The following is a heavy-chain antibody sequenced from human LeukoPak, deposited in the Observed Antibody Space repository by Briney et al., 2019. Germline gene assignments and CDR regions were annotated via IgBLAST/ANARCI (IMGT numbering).Heavy chain of an antibody. CDR1: GFTFSSYA. Sequence: PGGSLTLSCAASGFTFSSYARHWVRQAPGKGLEYVSAISSNGGSTYYANSVKGRFTISRDNSKNTLYLQMGSLRAEDMAVYYCASARDSCGYYLYWGQGTMVTTSS. V-gene: IGHV3-64*01. CDR3: ASARDSCGYYLY. CDR2: ISSNGGST. D-gene: IGHD3-22*01. J-gene: IGHJ4*02.